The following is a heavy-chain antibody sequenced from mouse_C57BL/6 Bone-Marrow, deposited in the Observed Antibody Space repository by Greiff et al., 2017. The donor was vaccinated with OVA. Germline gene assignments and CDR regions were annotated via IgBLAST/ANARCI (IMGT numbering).Heavy chain of an antibody. D-gene: IGHD1-1*01. CDR1: GYTFTDYE. Sequence: VQLQQSGAELVRPGASVTLSCKASGYTFTDYEMHWVKQTPVHGLEWIGAIDPETGGTAYNQKFKGKAILTADKSSSTAYMELRSLTSEDYAVYYCTRTTRFITTVVAQDYFDYWGQGTTLTVSS. V-gene: IGHV1-15*01. CDR2: IDPETGGT. CDR3: TRTTRFITTVVAQDYFDY. J-gene: IGHJ2*01.